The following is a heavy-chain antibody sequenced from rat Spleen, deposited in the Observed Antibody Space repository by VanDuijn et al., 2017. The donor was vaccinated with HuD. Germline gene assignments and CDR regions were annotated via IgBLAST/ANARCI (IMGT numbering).Heavy chain of an antibody. D-gene: IGHD1-2*01. Sequence: EVQLVESGGGLVQPGRSLKLSCAASGFTFSNYGMAWVRQAPTKGLEWVASITNSGGSTYYRDSVKGRFTISRDNAKSTLYLQMDSLRSEDTATYYCTTDKSSSYMDYYVMDAWGQGASVTVSS. V-gene: IGHV5-27*01. CDR2: ITNSGGST. J-gene: IGHJ4*01. CDR1: GFTFSNYG. CDR3: TTDKSSSYMDYYVMDA.